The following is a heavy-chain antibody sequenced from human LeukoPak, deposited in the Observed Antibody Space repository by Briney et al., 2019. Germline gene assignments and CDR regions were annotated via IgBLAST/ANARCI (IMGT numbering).Heavy chain of an antibody. CDR2: IDPNSGGT. J-gene: IGHJ4*02. V-gene: IGHV1-2*02. CDR3: ARALVVVIAMGDY. D-gene: IGHD2-21*01. CDR1: GYTFTGYY. Sequence: ASVKVSCKASGYTFTGYYMHWVRQAPGQGLEWMGWIDPNSGGTNYAQKFQGRVTMTRDTSISTAYMELSRLRSDDTAVYYCARALVVVIAMGDYWGQGTLVTVS.